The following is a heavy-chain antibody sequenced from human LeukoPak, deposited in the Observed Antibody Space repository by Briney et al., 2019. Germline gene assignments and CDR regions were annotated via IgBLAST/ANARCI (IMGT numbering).Heavy chain of an antibody. CDR3: ATERYFDWLFEFKYYYYYGMDV. V-gene: IGHV1-69*06. CDR1: GGTFSSYA. J-gene: IGHJ6*04. D-gene: IGHD3-9*01. Sequence: SVKVSCKASGGTFSSYAISWVRQAPGQGREWMGGIIPIFGTANYAQKFQGRVTITADKSTSTAYMELSSLRSEDTAVYYCATERYFDWLFEFKYYYYYGMDVWGKGTTVTVSS. CDR2: IIPIFGTA.